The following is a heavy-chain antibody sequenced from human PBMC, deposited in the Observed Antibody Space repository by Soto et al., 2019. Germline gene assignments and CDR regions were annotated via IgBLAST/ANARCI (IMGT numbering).Heavy chain of an antibody. CDR3: ARGGYYDNSWGKLSHYGLDV. CDR1: GYTFIRYG. D-gene: IGHD3-16*01. CDR2: ISPYNDYT. V-gene: IGHV1-18*01. Sequence: QVQLAQSANEVKKPGASVRVSCKAAGYTFIRYGIAWVRQAPGQRLEWMGWISPYNDYTVYAQKVQGRVSMTADTSTRTVYMNLRGVKSEDTAVYYCARGGYYDNSWGKLSHYGLDVWGQGTSVSVSS. J-gene: IGHJ6*02.